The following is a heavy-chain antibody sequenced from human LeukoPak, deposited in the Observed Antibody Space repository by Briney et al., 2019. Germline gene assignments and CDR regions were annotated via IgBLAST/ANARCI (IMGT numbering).Heavy chain of an antibody. CDR1: GFSVSNDY. CDR3: ARGSLGSSSSSDCCLLDY. Sequence: GGSLRLSCAASGFSVSNDYMIWVRQAPGKGLEWVSIIYSGGTTYYADSVKGRFTISRDNSKNTLYLQMNSLRAEDTAVFYCARGSLGSSSSSDCCLLDYWGQGALVTVSS. J-gene: IGHJ4*02. V-gene: IGHV3-53*01. D-gene: IGHD6-6*01. CDR2: IYSGGTT.